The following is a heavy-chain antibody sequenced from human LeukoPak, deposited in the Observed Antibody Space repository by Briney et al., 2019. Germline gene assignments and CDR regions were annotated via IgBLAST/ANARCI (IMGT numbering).Heavy chain of an antibody. D-gene: IGHD3-10*01. J-gene: IGHJ4*02. CDR3: AKVTGSGSYLHYFDY. CDR2: ISSSSSYI. V-gene: IGHV3-21*04. CDR1: GFTFSSYS. Sequence: KPGGSLRLSCAASGFTFSSYSMNWVRQAPGKGLEWVSSISSSSSYIYYADSVKGRFTISRDNAKNSLYLQMNSLRAEDTAVYYCAKVTGSGSYLHYFDYWGQGTLVTVSS.